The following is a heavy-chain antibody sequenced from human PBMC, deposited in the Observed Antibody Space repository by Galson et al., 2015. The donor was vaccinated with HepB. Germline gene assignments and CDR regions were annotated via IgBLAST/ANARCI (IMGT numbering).Heavy chain of an antibody. CDR3: ARDRSEWRNDGSDV. CDR1: GFIFDNYV. V-gene: IGHV3-23*01. D-gene: IGHD3-3*01. J-gene: IGHJ1*01. Sequence: SLRLSCAASGFIFDNYVMTWVRQAPGKGLEWVSGLSGSDGEFYSDAVKGRFTISRDRSKNTLYLQMNSLRVEDTAIYFCARDRSEWRNDGSDVWGQGTLVTVSS. CDR2: LSGSDGE.